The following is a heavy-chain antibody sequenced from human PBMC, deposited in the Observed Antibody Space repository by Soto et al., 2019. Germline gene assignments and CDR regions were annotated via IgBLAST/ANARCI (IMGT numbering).Heavy chain of an antibody. CDR3: ASENTQTDDAFDI. V-gene: IGHV1-69*02. J-gene: IGHJ3*02. Sequence: PSVKVSCKASGGTFSSYTISWVRQAPGQGLEWMGRIIPILGIANYAQKFQGRVTITADKSTSTAYMELSSLRSEDTAVYYCASENTQTDDAFDIWGQGTMVTVSS. CDR1: GGTFSSYT. CDR2: IIPILGIA.